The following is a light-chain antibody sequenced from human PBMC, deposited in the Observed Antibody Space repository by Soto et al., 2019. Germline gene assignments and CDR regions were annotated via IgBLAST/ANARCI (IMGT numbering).Light chain of an antibody. V-gene: IGKV3-20*01. CDR1: QSVTVGY. Sequence: THSPCTRSWSPRASATLSCRASQSVTVGYLAWFQQKPGQAPRLLIYGARTRATGVPDRFSASGSGTDFSLTISRLEPEDFAVYSCQQYWTSPWTFGQGTKVDIK. CDR3: QQYWTSPWT. J-gene: IGKJ1*01. CDR2: GAR.